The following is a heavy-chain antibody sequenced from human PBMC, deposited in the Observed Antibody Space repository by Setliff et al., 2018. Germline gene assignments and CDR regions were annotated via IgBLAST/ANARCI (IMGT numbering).Heavy chain of an antibody. D-gene: IGHD6-13*01. Sequence: GGSLRLSCAASGFTFSSYSMNWVRQAPGKGLEWVGRIRKKTKSYSTDYAASVKGRFTMSRGDLKSIAYLQMNSLKTEDTAVYYCTRVGRQLVYYYYGMDVWGQGTTVTV. CDR2: IRKKTKSYST. CDR3: TRVGRQLVYYYYGMDV. J-gene: IGHJ6*02. CDR1: GFTFSSYS. V-gene: IGHV3-72*01.